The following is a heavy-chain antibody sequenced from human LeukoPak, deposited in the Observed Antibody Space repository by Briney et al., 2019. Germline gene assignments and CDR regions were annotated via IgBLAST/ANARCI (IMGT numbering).Heavy chain of an antibody. J-gene: IGHJ6*03. V-gene: IGHV4-61*02. CDR1: GGSISSGSYY. CDR3: ARTTEEYYGSGKSRKYYSYYYYMDV. Sequence: SETLSLTCTVSGGSISSGSYYWSWIRQPAGKGLEWIVRIYTSGSTNYNPSLKSRVTISVDTSKNQFSLKLSSVTAADTAVYYCARTTEEYYGSGKSRKYYSYYYYMDVWGKGTTVTVSS. D-gene: IGHD3-10*01. CDR2: IYTSGST.